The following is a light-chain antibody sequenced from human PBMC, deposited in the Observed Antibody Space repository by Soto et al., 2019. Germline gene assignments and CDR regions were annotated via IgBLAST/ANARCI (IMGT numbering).Light chain of an antibody. Sequence: DIQMTHSPSTLSGSVGDRVTITCRASQTISSWLAWYQQKPGKAPKLLIYDASSLESGVPSRFSGSGSGTEFTLTISSLQPDDFATYYCQQYNSYRTFGQGTKVDI. CDR1: QTISSW. V-gene: IGKV1-5*01. J-gene: IGKJ1*01. CDR2: DAS. CDR3: QQYNSYRT.